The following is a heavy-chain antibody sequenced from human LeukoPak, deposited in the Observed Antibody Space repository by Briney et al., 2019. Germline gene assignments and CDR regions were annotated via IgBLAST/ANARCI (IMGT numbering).Heavy chain of an antibody. V-gene: IGHV4-30-4*01. Sequence: PSETLSLTCTVSGGSISSGDYYWSWIRQPPGKGLEWIGYIYYSGSTCYNPSLKSRVTISVDTSKNQFSLKLSSVTAADTAVYYCASHYLDIMTGNTPRFDYSGQGNQGTGSS. CDR3: ASHYLDIMTGNTPRFDY. CDR2: IYYSGST. D-gene: IGHD3-9*01. CDR1: GGSISSGDYY. J-gene: IGHJ4*02.